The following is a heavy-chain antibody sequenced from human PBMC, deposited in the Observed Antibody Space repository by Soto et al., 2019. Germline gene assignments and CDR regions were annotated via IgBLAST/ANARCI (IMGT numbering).Heavy chain of an antibody. CDR3: AGGEDTENTDMVI. Sequence: SETLSLTCTVSGGSISSSSYYWGWIRQPPGKGLEWIGSIYYSGSTYYNPSLKSRVTISVDTSKNQFSLKLSSVTAADTAVYYCAGGEDTENTDMVIWGQGTLVTVSS. J-gene: IGHJ4*02. V-gene: IGHV4-39*01. CDR1: GGSISSSSYY. D-gene: IGHD5-18*01. CDR2: IYYSGST.